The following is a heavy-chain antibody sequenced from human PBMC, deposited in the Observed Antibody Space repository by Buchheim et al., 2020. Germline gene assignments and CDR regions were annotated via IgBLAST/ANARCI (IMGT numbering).Heavy chain of an antibody. Sequence: QVQLVESGGGVVQPGRSLRLSCAASGFTFSSYGMHWVRQAPGKGLEWVAVISYDGSNKYYADSVKGRFTISRDNSKNTLYLQMNSLRAEDTAVYYCAKEYRKRYCTNGVCYWNDAFDIWGQGT. CDR1: GFTFSSYG. CDR2: ISYDGSNK. V-gene: IGHV3-30*18. D-gene: IGHD2-8*01. CDR3: AKEYRKRYCTNGVCYWNDAFDI. J-gene: IGHJ3*02.